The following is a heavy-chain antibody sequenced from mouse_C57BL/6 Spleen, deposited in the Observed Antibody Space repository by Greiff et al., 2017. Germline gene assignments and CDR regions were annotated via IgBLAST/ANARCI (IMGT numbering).Heavy chain of an antibody. CDR2: IHPNIGST. CDR3: AIDGLGGSSRGFDV. J-gene: IGHJ1*03. V-gene: IGHV1-64*01. D-gene: IGHD1-1*01. CDR1: GYTFTSYW. Sequence: QVQLQQPGAELVKPGASVKLSCKASGYTFTSYWMHWVKQRPGQGLEWIGMIHPNIGSTNYNEKFKSKATLTVDKSSSTAYMQLSSLTSEDSAVYYCAIDGLGGSSRGFDVWGTGTTVTVSS.